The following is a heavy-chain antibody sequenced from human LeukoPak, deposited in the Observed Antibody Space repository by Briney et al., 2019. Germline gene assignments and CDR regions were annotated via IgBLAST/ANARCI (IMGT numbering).Heavy chain of an antibody. Sequence: SGGSLRLSCAASGFTFSSHGMNWVRQAPGKGLEWVSSISSSSSYIYYADSVKGRFTISRDNAKNSLYLQMNSLRADDTAVYYCARGSGSYDYWGQGTLVTVSS. D-gene: IGHD1-26*01. CDR1: GFTFSSHG. CDR3: ARGSGSYDY. J-gene: IGHJ4*02. V-gene: IGHV3-21*01. CDR2: ISSSSSYI.